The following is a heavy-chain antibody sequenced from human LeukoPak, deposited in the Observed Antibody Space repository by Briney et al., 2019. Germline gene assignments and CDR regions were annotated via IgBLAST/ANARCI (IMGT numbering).Heavy chain of an antibody. Sequence: SVKVSCKASGGTFSSYAISWVRQAPGQGLEWMGGIIPIFGTANYAQKFRGRVTITADESTSTAYMELSSLRSEDTAVYYCARGADLTGPYNTWGQGTLVTVSS. V-gene: IGHV1-69*13. J-gene: IGHJ4*02. CDR3: ARGADLTGPYNT. CDR2: IIPIFGTA. CDR1: GGTFSSYA. D-gene: IGHD3-9*01.